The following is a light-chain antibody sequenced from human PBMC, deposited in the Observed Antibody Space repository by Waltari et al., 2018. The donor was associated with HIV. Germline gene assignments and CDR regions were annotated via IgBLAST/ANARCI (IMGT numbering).Light chain of an antibody. V-gene: IGLV1-44*01. CDR1: SPNLGSTT. Sequence: QSVLTQPPSVSGLPGPRVTIYCSGGSPNLGSTTVTWYHHLPGAAPKVLIYTDDTRPSGVPDRFSGSKSGTSASLAISGLQSEDEAVYYCAAWDDSLDHVFGTGTKVSLL. CDR2: TDD. J-gene: IGLJ1*01. CDR3: AAWDDSLDHV.